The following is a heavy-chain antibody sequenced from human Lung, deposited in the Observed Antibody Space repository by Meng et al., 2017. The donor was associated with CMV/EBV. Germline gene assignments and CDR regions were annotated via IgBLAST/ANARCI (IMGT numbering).Heavy chain of an antibody. V-gene: IGHV4-34*01. CDR1: GESFSGYS. J-gene: IGHJ4*02. CDR2: ISHSGIT. D-gene: IGHD1-14*01. CDR3: ARTLPPARGHRLDY. Sequence: GSLRLSCAVHGESFSGYSWSWIRQPPGKGLEWIGEISHSGITNYNPSLKSRVTISLDTSKNQFSLKLNSVAAADTAVFYCARTLPPARGHRLDYWGQGTLVTVS.